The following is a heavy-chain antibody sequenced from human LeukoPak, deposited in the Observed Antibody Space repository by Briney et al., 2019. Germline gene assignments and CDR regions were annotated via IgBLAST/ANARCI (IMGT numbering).Heavy chain of an antibody. D-gene: IGHD6-13*01. Sequence: GGSLRLSCAASGFMFSSYNMNWVRQAPGKGLEWVSSVSGNSVWKYHAESLRGRLTISRDNAKNSLYMAMTSLSDEDTAVYFCARDWGSAANLPSLDYWGRGTPVTVSS. CDR2: VSGNSVWK. J-gene: IGHJ4*02. CDR3: ARDWGSAANLPSLDY. V-gene: IGHV3-21*06. CDR1: GFMFSSYN.